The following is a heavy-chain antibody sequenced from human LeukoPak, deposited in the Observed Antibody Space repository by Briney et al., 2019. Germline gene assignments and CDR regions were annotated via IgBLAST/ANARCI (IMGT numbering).Heavy chain of an antibody. CDR3: ARRLYSSGWYRPYFDY. J-gene: IGHJ4*02. CDR2: IYPGDSDT. V-gene: IGHV5-51*01. D-gene: IGHD6-19*01. CDR1: GYSFTSYW. Sequence: AESLKISCKGAGYSFTSYWIGWVRQMPGKGLEWMGIIYPGDSDTRYSPSFQGQVTISADKSISTAYLQWSSLKASDTAMYYCARRLYSSGWYRPYFDYWGQGTLVTVSS.